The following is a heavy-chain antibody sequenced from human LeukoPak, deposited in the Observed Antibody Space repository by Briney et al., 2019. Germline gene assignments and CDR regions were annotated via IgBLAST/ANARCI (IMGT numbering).Heavy chain of an antibody. CDR3: ARGRRYFDWLLYGYYFDY. J-gene: IGHJ4*02. CDR1: GGSFSGYY. D-gene: IGHD3-9*01. CDR2: INYSGST. Sequence: SETLSLTCAVYGGSFSGYYWSWVRQPPGKGLEWVGEINYSGSTNYNPSPTSRVTISVDTSKNQFSLKLSSVTAADTAVYYCARGRRYFDWLLYGYYFDYWGQGTLVTVSS. V-gene: IGHV4-34*01.